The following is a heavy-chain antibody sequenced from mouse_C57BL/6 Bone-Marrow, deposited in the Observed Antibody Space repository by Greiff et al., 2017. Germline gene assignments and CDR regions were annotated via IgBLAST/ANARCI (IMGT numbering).Heavy chain of an antibody. V-gene: IGHV1-50*01. J-gene: IGHJ4*01. D-gene: IGHD1-1*01. CDR3: AREGPYGSPLMDY. Sequence: QVQLQQPGAELVKPGASVKLSCKASGYTFTSYWMQWVKQRPGQGLEWIGEIDPSDSYTNYNQKFKGKATLTVDTSSSTAYMQLSSLTSEDSAVYYGAREGPYGSPLMDYWGQGTSVTVSS. CDR1: GYTFTSYW. CDR2: IDPSDSYT.